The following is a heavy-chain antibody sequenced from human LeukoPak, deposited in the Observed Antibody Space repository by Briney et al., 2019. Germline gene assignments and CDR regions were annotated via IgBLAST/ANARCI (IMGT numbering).Heavy chain of an antibody. CDR2: IYYSGST. CDR1: GGSISTSSYS. V-gene: IGHV4-39*07. CDR3: ARGGGSYGLGLDY. J-gene: IGHJ4*02. Sequence: PSETLSLTCTVSGGSISTSSYSWGWVRQPPGRGLECIGSIYYSGSTYYNPSLKSRVTISVDKSKNQFSLKLSSVTAADTAVYYCARGGGSYGLGLDYWGQGTLVTVSS. D-gene: IGHD1-26*01.